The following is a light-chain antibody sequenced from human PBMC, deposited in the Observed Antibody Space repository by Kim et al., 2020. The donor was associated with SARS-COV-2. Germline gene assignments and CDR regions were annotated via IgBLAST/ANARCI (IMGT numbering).Light chain of an antibody. J-gene: IGLJ1*01. CDR3: QSFDRSLSGSRV. V-gene: IGLV1-40*01. CDR1: ASNIGAGYD. Sequence: QSVLTQPPSVSGAPGQRVTISCTGSASNIGAGYDVHWYQQLPGTAPRLLIYGTTYRPSGVPDRFSASKSGTSASLVITGLQAEDEADYYCQSFDRSLSGSRVFGTGTKVTVL. CDR2: GTT.